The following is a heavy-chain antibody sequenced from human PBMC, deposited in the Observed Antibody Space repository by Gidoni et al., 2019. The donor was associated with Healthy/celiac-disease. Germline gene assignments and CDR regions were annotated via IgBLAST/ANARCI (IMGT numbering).Heavy chain of an antibody. CDR3: ARDEYSSDQGAFDI. J-gene: IGHJ3*02. CDR1: GGTFSSYA. V-gene: IGHV1-69*06. CDR2: IIPIFGTA. D-gene: IGHD6-19*01. Sequence: QVQLVKSGAEGKKPGSSVKVSCKASGGTFSSYAISWVRQAPGQGLEWMGGIIPIFGTANYAQKFQGRVTITADKSTSTAYMELSSLRSEDTAVYYCARDEYSSDQGAFDIWGQGTMVTVSS.